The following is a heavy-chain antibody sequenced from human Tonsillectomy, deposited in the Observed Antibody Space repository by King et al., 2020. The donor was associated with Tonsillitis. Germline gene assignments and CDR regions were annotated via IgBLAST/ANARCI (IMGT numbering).Heavy chain of an antibody. CDR3: ARQITGTFDAFDI. CDR1: GYSFTSNW. V-gene: IGHV5-51*01. J-gene: IGHJ3*02. Sequence: VQLVESGAEVKKAGESLKISCKGSGYSFTSNWIAWVRQMPGKGLEWMGIIYPGDSATRYSPSFQGQVTISVDKSISTAYLQWSSLKASDTAMYYCARQITGTFDAFDIWGQGTRVTVSS. D-gene: IGHD1-20*01. CDR2: IYPGDSAT.